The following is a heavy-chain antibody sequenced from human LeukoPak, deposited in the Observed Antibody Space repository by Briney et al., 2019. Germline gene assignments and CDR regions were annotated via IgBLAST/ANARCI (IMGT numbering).Heavy chain of an antibody. V-gene: IGHV1-2*02. CDR3: AREGSGYPY. Sequence: ASVKVSCKTSAYSFTGYFFHWIRQAPGQGLEWMGWINPNSGGTNYAQKFQGRVTMTRDTSISTAYMEVSRLTSDDTAVFYCAREGSGYPYWGQGTLVTVSS. CDR2: INPNSGGT. J-gene: IGHJ4*02. CDR1: AYSFTGYF. D-gene: IGHD5-12*01.